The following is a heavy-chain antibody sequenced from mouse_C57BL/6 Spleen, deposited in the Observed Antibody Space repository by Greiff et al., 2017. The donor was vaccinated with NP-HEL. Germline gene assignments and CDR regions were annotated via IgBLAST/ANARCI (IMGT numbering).Heavy chain of an antibody. CDR1: GYTFTSYW. Sequence: QVQLKQPGAELVKPGASVKLSCKASGYTFTSYWMHWVKQRPGQGLEWIGMIHPNSGSTNYNEKFKSKATLTVDKSSSTAYMQLSSLTSEDSAVYYCARPGSRWDYFDYWGQGTTLTVSS. CDR2: IHPNSGST. J-gene: IGHJ2*01. V-gene: IGHV1-64*01. D-gene: IGHD1-1*01. CDR3: ARPGSRWDYFDY.